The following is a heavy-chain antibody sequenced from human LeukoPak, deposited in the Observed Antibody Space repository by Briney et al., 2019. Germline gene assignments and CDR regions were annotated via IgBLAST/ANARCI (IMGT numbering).Heavy chain of an antibody. D-gene: IGHD3-22*01. J-gene: IGHJ4*02. CDR1: GITLSNYG. CDR2: ISGSGGST. V-gene: IGHV3-23*01. CDR3: AKRGVVIRVILVGFHKEAYYFDS. Sequence: GGSLRLSCAVSGITLSNYGMSWVRQAPGKGLEWVAGISGSGGSTNYADSVKGRFSIFRDNPKHTLYLQMNSLRAEDTAVYFCAKRGVVIRVILVGFHKEAYYFDSWGQGALVTLSS.